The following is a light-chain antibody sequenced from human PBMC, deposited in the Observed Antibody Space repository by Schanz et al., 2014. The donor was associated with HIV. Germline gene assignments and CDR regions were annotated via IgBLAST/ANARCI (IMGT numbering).Light chain of an antibody. CDR2: EDS. CDR1: SSDVGIYNL. Sequence: QSALTQPASVSGSPGQSITISCTGTSSDVGIYNLVSWYQQHPGKAPKLMIYEDSKRPSGVSNRFSASRFGDTASLTISGLQAEDEADYYCSTYTGSNTWVFGGGTKLTVL. J-gene: IGLJ3*02. CDR3: STYTGSNTWV. V-gene: IGLV2-14*02.